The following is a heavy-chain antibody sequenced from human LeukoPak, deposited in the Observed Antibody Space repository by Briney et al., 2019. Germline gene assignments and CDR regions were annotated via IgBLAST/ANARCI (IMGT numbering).Heavy chain of an antibody. CDR2: IIPIFGTA. V-gene: IGHV1-69*13. CDR3: ARAHPTCYYDSSGYYLDY. D-gene: IGHD3-22*01. Sequence: SVKVSCKASGGTFSSYAISWVRQAPGQGLEWMGGIIPIFGTANYAQKFQGRVTITADESTSTAYMELSSLRSEDTAVYYCARAHPTCYYDSSGYYLDYWGQGTLVTVSS. CDR1: GGTFSSYA. J-gene: IGHJ4*02.